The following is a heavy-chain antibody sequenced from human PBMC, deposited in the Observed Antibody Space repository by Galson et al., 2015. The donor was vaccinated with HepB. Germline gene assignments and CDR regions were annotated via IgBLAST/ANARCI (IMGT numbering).Heavy chain of an antibody. V-gene: IGHV3-33*08. J-gene: IGHJ2*01. Sequence: SLRLSCAASGFTFSSYGMHWVRQAPGKGLEWVAVIWYDGSNKYYADSVKGRFTISRDNSKNTLYLQMNSLRAEDTAVYYCARDQGDFWYFDLWGRGTLVTVSS. CDR2: IWYDGSNK. CDR3: ARDQGDFWYFDL. D-gene: IGHD3-10*01. CDR1: GFTFSSYG.